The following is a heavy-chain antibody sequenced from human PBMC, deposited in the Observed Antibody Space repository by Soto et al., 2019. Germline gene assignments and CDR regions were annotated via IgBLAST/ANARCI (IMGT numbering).Heavy chain of an antibody. J-gene: IGHJ4*02. CDR2: ISGSGGTT. CDR1: GFTFSSYA. V-gene: IGHV3-23*01. D-gene: IGHD6-25*01. CDR3: AKFFVETGGSSGWPWTFHY. Sequence: EVQLLESGGGLVQPGRSLRLSCAASGFTFSSYAMSLVRQAPGKGLEWVSAISGSGGTTYYAASVKGRFTISRDNSKNTLFLPMNSLRAEDTAVYYCAKFFVETGGSSGWPWTFHYWGQGTLVTVSS.